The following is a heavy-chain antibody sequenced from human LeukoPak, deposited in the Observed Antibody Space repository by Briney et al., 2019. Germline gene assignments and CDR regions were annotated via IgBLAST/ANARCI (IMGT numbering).Heavy chain of an antibody. D-gene: IGHD3-10*01. J-gene: IGHJ4*02. CDR1: GFTFSSYA. CDR2: ISGSGGST. Sequence: PGGSLRLSCAASGFTFSSYAMSWVRQAPGKGLEWVSAISGSGGSTYYADSVKGRFTISRDNSKNTLYLQMNSLRAEDTAVYYCATMVRGVIITYFDYWGQGTLVTVSS. V-gene: IGHV3-23*01. CDR3: ATMVRGVIITYFDY.